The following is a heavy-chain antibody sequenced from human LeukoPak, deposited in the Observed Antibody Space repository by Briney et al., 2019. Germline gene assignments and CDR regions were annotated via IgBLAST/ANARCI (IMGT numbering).Heavy chain of an antibody. CDR2: INHSGST. J-gene: IGHJ2*01. Sequence: PSETLSLTCAVYGGSFSGYYWSWIRQPPGKGLEWIGEINHSGSTNYNPSLKSRVTISVDTSKNQFSLKLSSVTAADTAVYYCARAALMPRYFDLWGRGTLVTVSS. CDR3: ARAALMPRYFDL. CDR1: GGSFSGYY. D-gene: IGHD2-2*01. V-gene: IGHV4-34*01.